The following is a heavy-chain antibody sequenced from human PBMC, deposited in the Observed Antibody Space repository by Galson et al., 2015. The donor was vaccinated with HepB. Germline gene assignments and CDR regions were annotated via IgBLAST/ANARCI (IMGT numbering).Heavy chain of an antibody. CDR1: GYTFTSYG. CDR3: ARDGSSWLWGNSRWNNWFDP. Sequence: SVKVSCKASGYTFTSYGISWVRQAPGQGLEWMGWISAYNGNTNYAQKLQGRVTMTTDTSTSTAYMELRSLRSDDTAVYYCARDGSSWLWGNSRWNNWFDPWGQGTLVTVSS. J-gene: IGHJ5*02. V-gene: IGHV1-18*01. D-gene: IGHD6-13*01. CDR2: ISAYNGNT.